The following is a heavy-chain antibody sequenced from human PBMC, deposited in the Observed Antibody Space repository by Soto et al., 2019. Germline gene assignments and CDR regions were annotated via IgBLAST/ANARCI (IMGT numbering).Heavy chain of an antibody. CDR1: GGSMSSSNW. V-gene: IGHV4-4*02. J-gene: IGHJ5*02. CDR3: ASKTKYYYGSSGYYAAGFDP. D-gene: IGHD3-22*01. CDR2: IYHSGST. Sequence: QVQLQESGPGLVKPSGTLSLTCAVSGGSMSSSNWWSWVRQPPGKGLEWIGEIYHSGSTNYNPSLKSRFTISVDKSKNQFSLKLSSVTAADTAVYYCASKTKYYYGSSGYYAAGFDPWGQVTLVTGSS.